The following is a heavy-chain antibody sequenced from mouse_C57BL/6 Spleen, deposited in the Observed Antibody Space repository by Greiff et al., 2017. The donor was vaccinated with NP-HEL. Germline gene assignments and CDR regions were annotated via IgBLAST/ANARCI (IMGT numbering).Heavy chain of an antibody. Sequence: QVQLQQPGAELVKPGASVKLSCKASGYTFTSYWMHWVKQRPGQGLEWIGMIHPNSGSTNYNEKFKSKATLTVDKSSSTAYMQLSSLTSEDSAVYYCARGDWDRWYFDVWGTGTTVTVSS. CDR1: GYTFTSYW. V-gene: IGHV1-64*01. CDR3: ARGDWDRWYFDV. J-gene: IGHJ1*03. D-gene: IGHD4-1*01. CDR2: IHPNSGST.